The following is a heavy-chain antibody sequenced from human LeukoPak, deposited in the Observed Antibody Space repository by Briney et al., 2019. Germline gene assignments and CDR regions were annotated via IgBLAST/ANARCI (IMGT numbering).Heavy chain of an antibody. CDR2: IHYSGST. D-gene: IGHD3-3*01. CDR3: ARRPGYDFWSGYYYFDY. CDR1: GGSISSGGYY. Sequence: PSQTLSLTCTVSGGSISSGGYYWSWIRQHPGKGLEWIGYIHYSGSTYYNPSLKSRVTISVDTSKNQFSLKLSSVTAADTAVYYCARRPGYDFWSGYYYFDYWGQGTLVTVSS. J-gene: IGHJ4*02. V-gene: IGHV4-31*03.